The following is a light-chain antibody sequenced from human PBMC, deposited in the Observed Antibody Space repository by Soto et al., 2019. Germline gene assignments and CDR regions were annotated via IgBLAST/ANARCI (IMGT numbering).Light chain of an antibody. V-gene: IGLV2-14*03. CDR2: DVS. CDR1: SSYVGGYNY. J-gene: IGLJ1*01. CDR3: SSYTTSSTV. Sequence: QSALTQPASVSGSPGQSIPISCTGTSSYVGGYNYVSWYQQHPGKAPKLMIYDVSNRPSGVSNRFSGSKSGNTASLTISGLQAEDEADYYCSSYTTSSTVFGTGTKLTVL.